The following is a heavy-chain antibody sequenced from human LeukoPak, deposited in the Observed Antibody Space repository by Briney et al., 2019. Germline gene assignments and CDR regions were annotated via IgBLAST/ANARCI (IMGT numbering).Heavy chain of an antibody. J-gene: IGHJ4*02. CDR2: INPSGGST. V-gene: IGHV1-46*01. CDR3: ARDNRDYDILTGLWGTPGPGNY. D-gene: IGHD3-9*01. CDR1: GYTFTSFY. Sequence: ASVKVSCKASGYTFTSFYMHWVRQAPGQGLEWMGVINPSGGSTSYAQKFQGRVTMTRDTSTGTVYMELSSLRCEDTAVYYCARDNRDYDILTGLWGTPGPGNYWGQGTLVTVSS.